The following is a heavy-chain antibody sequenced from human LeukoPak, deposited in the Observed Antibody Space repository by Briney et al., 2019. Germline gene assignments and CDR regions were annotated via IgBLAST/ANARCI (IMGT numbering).Heavy chain of an antibody. J-gene: IGHJ2*01. CDR3: ARRGSDWYFDL. CDR2: IYTSGST. Sequence: PSETLSLTCTVPGGSISSYYWSWIRQPAGKGLEWIGRIYTSGSTTYNPSLKSRVTMSVDTSKNQFSLKLTSVTAADTAVYYCARRGSDWYFDLWGRGTLVAVSS. V-gene: IGHV4-4*07. CDR1: GGSISSYY. D-gene: IGHD2-15*01.